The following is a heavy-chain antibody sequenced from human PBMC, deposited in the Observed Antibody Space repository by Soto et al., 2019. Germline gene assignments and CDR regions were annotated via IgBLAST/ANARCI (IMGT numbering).Heavy chain of an antibody. J-gene: IGHJ5*02. CDR1: GCTFTSYG. Sequence: XSVKVSCKASGCTFTSYGISWVRQAPGQGLEWRGWISDXNGNKXYAQKLKGRVXXTTDTYTXXDYMELRSMRSDDTAVYYCARGTRSGGLNWFDPWGQGTLVTVSS. CDR3: ARGTRSGGLNWFDP. V-gene: IGHV1-18*01. CDR2: ISDXNGNK. D-gene: IGHD2-15*01.